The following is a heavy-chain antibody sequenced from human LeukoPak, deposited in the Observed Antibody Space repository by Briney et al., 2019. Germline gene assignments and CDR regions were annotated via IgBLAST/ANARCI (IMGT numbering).Heavy chain of an antibody. J-gene: IGHJ4*02. D-gene: IGHD6-19*01. V-gene: IGHV3-23*01. CDR3: AKASHSSGWRGGDYFDY. CDR2: ISGSGGST. Sequence: PGGSLRLSCAASGFTFSSYAMSWVRQAPGKGLEWVSLISGSGGSTYYADSVKGRFTISRDNSKNTLYLQMNSLRAEDTAVYYCAKASHSSGWRGGDYFDYWGQGTLVTVSS. CDR1: GFTFSSYA.